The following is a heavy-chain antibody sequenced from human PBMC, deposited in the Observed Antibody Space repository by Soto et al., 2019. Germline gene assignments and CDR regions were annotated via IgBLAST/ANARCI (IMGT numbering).Heavy chain of an antibody. V-gene: IGHV1-18*01. CDR3: ARDRYYYGSGSYPHKPSTHY. CDR2: ISAYNGNT. CDR1: GYTFTSYG. Sequence: ASVKVSCKASGYTFTSYGISWVRQAPGQGLEWMGWISAYNGNTNYAQKLQGRVTMTTDTSTSTAYMELRSLRSDDTAVYYCARDRYYYGSGSYPHKPSTHYWGQGTLVTVSS. J-gene: IGHJ4*02. D-gene: IGHD3-10*01.